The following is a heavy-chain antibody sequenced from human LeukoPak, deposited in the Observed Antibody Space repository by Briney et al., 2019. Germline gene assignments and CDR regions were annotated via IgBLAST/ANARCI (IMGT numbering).Heavy chain of an antibody. CDR1: GGSNSSYY. V-gene: IGHV4-59*01. D-gene: IGHD4-17*01. CDR2: IYYSGST. CDR3: ARVVLDYGDPYYFDY. J-gene: IGHJ4*02. Sequence: SETLSLTCTVSGGSNSSYYWSWIRQPPGKGLEWIGYIYYSGSTNYNPSLKSRVTISVDTSKNQFSLKLSSVTAADTAVYYCARVVLDYGDPYYFDYWGQGTLVTVSS.